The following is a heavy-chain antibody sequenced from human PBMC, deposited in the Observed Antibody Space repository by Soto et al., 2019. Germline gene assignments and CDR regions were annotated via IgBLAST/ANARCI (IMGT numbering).Heavy chain of an antibody. Sequence: GASVKVSCKTSGFTLSSSAVQWVRQARGQRLEGIGWIVAGSGNTHYAQRFQERVTLTRDISTSTAYLELSSLRSEDTAVYYCAADPYYYDSSNYYSFDHWGQGTLVTVSS. CDR2: IVAGSGNT. CDR1: GFTLSSSA. D-gene: IGHD3-22*01. J-gene: IGHJ4*02. CDR3: AADPYYYDSSNYYSFDH. V-gene: IGHV1-58*01.